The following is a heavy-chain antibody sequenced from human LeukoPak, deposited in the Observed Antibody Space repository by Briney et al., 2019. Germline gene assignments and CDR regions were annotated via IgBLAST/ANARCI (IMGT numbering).Heavy chain of an antibody. V-gene: IGHV3-21*04. CDR2: ISFSSTHI. CDR1: GFIFSNYG. Sequence: GGSLRLSCAASGFIFSNYGMSWVRQAPGKGLEWVSSISFSSTHIYYADSIQGRFTISRDNSKNTLYLQMNSLRAEDTAVYYCAKDQGDYDILTPTAVYYYGMDVWGQGTTVTVSS. D-gene: IGHD3-9*01. CDR3: AKDQGDYDILTPTAVYYYGMDV. J-gene: IGHJ6*02.